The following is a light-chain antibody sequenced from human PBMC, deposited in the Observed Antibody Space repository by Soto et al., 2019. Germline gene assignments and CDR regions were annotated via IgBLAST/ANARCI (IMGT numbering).Light chain of an antibody. J-gene: IGLJ2*01. Sequence: QSVLTQPPSASGTPGQGVTISCSGRSSNIGSNYVYWYQQVPGTAPKLLIHGNNQRRSGVPDRFSGSKSGTSASLAISGLRSEDEADYYCATWDDSLSGVVFGGGTQLTVL. V-gene: IGLV1-47*02. CDR3: ATWDDSLSGVV. CDR2: GNN. CDR1: SSNIGSNY.